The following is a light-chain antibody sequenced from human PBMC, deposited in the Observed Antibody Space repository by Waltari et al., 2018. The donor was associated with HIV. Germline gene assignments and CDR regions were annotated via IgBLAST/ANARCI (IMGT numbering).Light chain of an antibody. V-gene: IGLV2-14*03. Sequence: QSALTQAASVSGSHGQSITISCTGTSSDLGGYNYVSWYQQYPGKAPRLIIYDVSERPSGVSNRFSGSKSGNTAYLTISGLQIEDEADYFCISYASSTYFFGTGTTVTVL. J-gene: IGLJ1*01. CDR3: ISYASSTYF. CDR1: SSDLGGYNY. CDR2: DVS.